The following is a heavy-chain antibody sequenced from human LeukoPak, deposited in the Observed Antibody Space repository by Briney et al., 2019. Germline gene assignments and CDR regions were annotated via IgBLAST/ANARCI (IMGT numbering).Heavy chain of an antibody. V-gene: IGHV3-15*01. J-gene: IGHJ4*02. CDR3: TTGRTRAFGGVIVPFDY. Sequence: PGGSLRLSCAASGFTFSSYWMSWVRQAPGKGLEWVGRIKSKTDGGTTDYAAPVKGRFTISRDDSKNTLYLQMNSLKTEDTAVYYCTTGRTRAFGGVIVPFDYWGQGTLVTVSS. CDR2: IKSKTDGGTT. CDR1: GFTFSSYW. D-gene: IGHD3-16*02.